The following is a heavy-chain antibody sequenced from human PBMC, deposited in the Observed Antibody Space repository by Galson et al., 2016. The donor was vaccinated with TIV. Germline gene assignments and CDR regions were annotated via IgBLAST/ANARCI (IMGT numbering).Heavy chain of an antibody. V-gene: IGHV1-24*01. Sequence: SVKVSCKVSGYTLSEIAMHWVRQAPGEGLEWVGGFDPEAGRTIYAQKFHGRVTVTEGTSTDTAYMELNNLRSGDTAVYYCATVAWFPGLSLDSWGQGTLVIVSS. D-gene: IGHD3-22*01. CDR3: ATVAWFPGLSLDS. J-gene: IGHJ4*02. CDR1: GYTLSEIA. CDR2: FDPEAGRT.